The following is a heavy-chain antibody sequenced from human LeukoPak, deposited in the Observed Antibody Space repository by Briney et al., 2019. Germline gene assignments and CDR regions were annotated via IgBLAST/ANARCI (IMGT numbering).Heavy chain of an antibody. CDR2: VRYTGTP. CDR1: GASITGYY. CDR3: ARHVAPDMDYFDY. Sequence: SETLSLTCTVSGASITGYYWTWIRQSPGKRPEWLAYVRYTGTPNYNPSLRSRLTILVDTSKSQFSLKLTSVTAADTAVYYCARHVAPDMDYFDYWGPGTLVTVSP. D-gene: IGHD2-15*01. J-gene: IGHJ4*02. V-gene: IGHV4-59*08.